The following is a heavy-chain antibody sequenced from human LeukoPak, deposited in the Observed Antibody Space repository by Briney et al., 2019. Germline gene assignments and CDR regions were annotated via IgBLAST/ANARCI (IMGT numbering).Heavy chain of an antibody. Sequence: GGSLRLSCAASGFTVSSNYMSWVRQAPGKGLEWVSVIYSGGSTYYADSVKGRFTISRDNSKSTLYPQMNSLRAEDTAVYYCARVASDGSWYPDYWGQGTLVTVSS. V-gene: IGHV3-66*01. J-gene: IGHJ4*02. D-gene: IGHD1-14*01. CDR1: GFTVSSNY. CDR3: ARVASDGSWYPDY. CDR2: IYSGGST.